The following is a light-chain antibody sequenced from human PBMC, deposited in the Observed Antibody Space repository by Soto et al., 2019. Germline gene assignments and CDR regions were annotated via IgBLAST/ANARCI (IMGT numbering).Light chain of an antibody. V-gene: IGKV3-11*01. CDR3: QQRSNWPIT. CDR1: QSVSSY. Sequence: EIVLTQSPGTLSLSPGERATLSCRASQSVSSYLAWYQQKPGQAPRLLIYDASNRATGIPARFSGSGSGTDFTLTISSLETEDFAVYYCQQRSNWPITFGQGTRLEI. CDR2: DAS. J-gene: IGKJ5*01.